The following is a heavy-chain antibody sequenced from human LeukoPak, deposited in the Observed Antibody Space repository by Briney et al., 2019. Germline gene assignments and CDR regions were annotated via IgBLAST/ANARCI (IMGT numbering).Heavy chain of an antibody. Sequence: GGSLRLSCAASGFTFSSYAMSWVRQAPGKGLEWVSVIYSGGSTYYADSVKGRFTISRDNSKNTLYLQMNSLRAEDTAVYYCASSPKVVVIDYWGQGTLVTVSS. CDR3: ASSPKVVVIDY. V-gene: IGHV3-66*01. CDR2: IYSGGST. J-gene: IGHJ4*02. CDR1: GFTFSSYA. D-gene: IGHD3-22*01.